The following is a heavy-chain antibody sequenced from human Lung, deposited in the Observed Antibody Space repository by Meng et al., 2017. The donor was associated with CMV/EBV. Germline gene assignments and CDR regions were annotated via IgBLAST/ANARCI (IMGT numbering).Heavy chain of an antibody. CDR3: ARHQNGGTYPLDY. J-gene: IGHJ4*02. CDR2: SFYSGST. V-gene: IGHV4-59*08. D-gene: IGHD3-16*02. CDR1: GGSISTYF. Sequence: VQLQEWGRGLVKPSETLSLTFAVSGGSISTYFCSWIRQPPGKGLEWIGNSFYSGSTNYNPSLASRVTISVDSSKNQFSLNLSSVTAADTAVYYCARHQNGGTYPLDYWGQGTLVTVSS.